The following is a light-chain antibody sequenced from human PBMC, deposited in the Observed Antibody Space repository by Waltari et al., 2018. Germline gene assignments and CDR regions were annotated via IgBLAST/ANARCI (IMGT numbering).Light chain of an antibody. CDR2: KIS. J-gene: IGKJ2*01. CDR3: MQGTHWPYT. CDR1: QSLLHRPWQIY. Sequence: DAVMTQSPLSLPVTLGQAASISCKSSQSLLHRPWQIYLNWFQQRPGQPPRRLIYKISERDSGVPDRFSGSGSDNDFTLKIIRVEAEDVGVYYCMQGTHWPYTFGQGTKVEIK. V-gene: IGKV2-30*02.